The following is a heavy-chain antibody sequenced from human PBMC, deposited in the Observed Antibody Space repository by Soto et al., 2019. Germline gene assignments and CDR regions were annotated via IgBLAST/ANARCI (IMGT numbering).Heavy chain of an antibody. CDR3: ARHRLNYDYVWGSYTFDY. V-gene: IGHV3-23*01. CDR1: GFTFTTYA. Sequence: GGSLRLSCSASGFTFTTYAMSWVRQAPGKGLEWVSGITGNGAGTDYADSLKGRFTISRDNSKNTLYLQMNSLRAEDTAVYYCARHRLNYDYVWGSYTFDYWGQGALVTVSS. CDR2: ITGNGAGT. J-gene: IGHJ4*02. D-gene: IGHD3-16*01.